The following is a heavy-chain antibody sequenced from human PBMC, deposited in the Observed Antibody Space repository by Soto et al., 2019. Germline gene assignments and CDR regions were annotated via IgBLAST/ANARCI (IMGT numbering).Heavy chain of an antibody. Sequence: GGSLRLSCAASGFTFSSYAMHWVRQAPGKGLEWVSVISYDGINKYYADSVKGRFTISRDNSKNTLYLQMNSLRAEDTAVYYCARYGNFWSGYPSVAGYYGMDVWGQGTTVTVSS. CDR3: ARYGNFWSGYPSVAGYYGMDV. CDR1: GFTFSSYA. D-gene: IGHD3-3*01. V-gene: IGHV3-30-3*01. J-gene: IGHJ6*02. CDR2: ISYDGINK.